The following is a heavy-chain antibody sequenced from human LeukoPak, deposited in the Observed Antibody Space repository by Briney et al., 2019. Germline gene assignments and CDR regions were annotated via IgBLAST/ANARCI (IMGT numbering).Heavy chain of an antibody. CDR2: LNPNNGNT. J-gene: IGHJ5*02. D-gene: IGHD5-24*01. CDR3: ARGNVEMATILVRFDP. V-gene: IGHV1-8*03. CDR1: GYTFTTYD. Sequence: ASVKVSCKASGYTFTTYDINWVRQATGQGLEWMGWLNPNNGNTGYAQKFQGRVTITRNTSINTAYMELSSLRSEDTAVYYCARGNVEMATILVRFDPWGQGTLVTVSS.